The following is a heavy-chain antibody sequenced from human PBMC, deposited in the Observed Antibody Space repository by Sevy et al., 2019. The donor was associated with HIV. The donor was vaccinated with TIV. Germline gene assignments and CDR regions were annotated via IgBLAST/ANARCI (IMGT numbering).Heavy chain of an antibody. V-gene: IGHV1-24*01. D-gene: IGHD3-10*01. CDR3: ATTKDYYADCGSPFDY. J-gene: IGHJ4*02. CDR1: GYTLTKLS. Sequence: ASVKVSCKVSGYTLTKLSMHWVRQAPGKGLEWMGSFDPEDGETIYQQKLKGRVTMTEDTSTDTAYMELSSLRSEDTAVYYCATTKDYYADCGSPFDYWGQGTLVTVSS. CDR2: FDPEDGET.